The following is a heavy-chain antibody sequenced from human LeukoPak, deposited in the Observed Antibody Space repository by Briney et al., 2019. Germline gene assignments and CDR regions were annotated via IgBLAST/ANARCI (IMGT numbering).Heavy chain of an antibody. J-gene: IGHJ5*02. V-gene: IGHV1-8*03. Sequence: ASVKVSCKASGYTFTTYYMHWVRQAPGQGLEWMGWMNPNSGNTGYAQKFQGRVTITRNTSISTAYMELSSLRSEDTAVYYCARAPDFWSGKIWFDPWGQGTLVTVSS. CDR1: GYTFTTYY. D-gene: IGHD3-3*01. CDR3: ARAPDFWSGKIWFDP. CDR2: MNPNSGNT.